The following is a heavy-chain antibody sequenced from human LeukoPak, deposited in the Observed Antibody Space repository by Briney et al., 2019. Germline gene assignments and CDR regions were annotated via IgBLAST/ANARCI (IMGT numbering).Heavy chain of an antibody. V-gene: IGHV4-4*07. CDR3: ARMYYDYVWGSYRWDY. J-gene: IGHJ4*02. CDR1: GGSFSTYY. CDR2: IYTSGST. D-gene: IGHD3-16*02. Sequence: SETLSLTCTVSGGSFSTYYWSWIRQPAGKGLEWIGRIYTSGSTNYIPSLKSRVTMSVDTSKNQFSLKLSSVTAADTAVYYCARMYYDYVWGSYRWDYWGQGTLVTVSS.